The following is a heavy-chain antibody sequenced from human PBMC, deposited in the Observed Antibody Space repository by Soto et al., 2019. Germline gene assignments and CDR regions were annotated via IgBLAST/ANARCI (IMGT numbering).Heavy chain of an antibody. J-gene: IGHJ3*02. Sequence: QVQLVQSGAEVKKPGASVKVSCKASGYTFTSYDINWVRQATGQGLEWMGWMNPNSGNTGYAQKFQGRVTMTRNTSISTAYMELSSLRSEDTAVYYCARARATRPRYFGGSLREAAFDIWGQGTMVTVSS. V-gene: IGHV1-8*01. CDR3: ARARATRPRYFGGSLREAAFDI. CDR2: MNPNSGNT. D-gene: IGHD3-9*01. CDR1: GYTFTSYD.